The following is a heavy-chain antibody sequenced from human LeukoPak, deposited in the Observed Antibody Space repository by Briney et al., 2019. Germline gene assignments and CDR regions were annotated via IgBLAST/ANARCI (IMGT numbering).Heavy chain of an antibody. Sequence: GGSLRLSCTSSGFTSADYAMTWFRQAPGKGLEWIGHIRSKSSGEPTEYAASVKVRSTISRDDSKSIAYLQMNSLKTEDTAVYYCTRSPCTSTICYVGAFDVWGQGTMVTVSS. CDR2: IRSKSSGEPT. CDR1: GFTSADYA. V-gene: IGHV3-49*03. CDR3: TRSPCTSTICYVGAFDV. J-gene: IGHJ3*01. D-gene: IGHD2-2*01.